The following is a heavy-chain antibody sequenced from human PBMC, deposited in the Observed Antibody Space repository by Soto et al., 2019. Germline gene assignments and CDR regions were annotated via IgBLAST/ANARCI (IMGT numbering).Heavy chain of an antibody. CDR3: AKEIAVAGTSLYYYYYGMDV. D-gene: IGHD6-19*01. CDR2: ISGSGGST. J-gene: IGHJ6*02. V-gene: IGHV3-23*01. Sequence: SLRLSCAASGFTFSSYAMSWVRQAPGKGLEWVSAISGSGGSTYYADSVKGRFTISRDNSKNTLYLQMNSLRAEDTAVYYCAKEIAVAGTSLYYYYYGMDVWGQGTTVTVSS. CDR1: GFTFSSYA.